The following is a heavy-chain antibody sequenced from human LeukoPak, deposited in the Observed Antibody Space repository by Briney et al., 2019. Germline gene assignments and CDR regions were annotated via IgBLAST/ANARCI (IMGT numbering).Heavy chain of an antibody. CDR1: GYRFSPYW. CDR3: ARDQYDTWSRRGNFDS. Sequence: PGGSLRLSCVASGYRFSPYWMSWVRQAPGKGLEWVANIKLDGSEKNYVDSVKGRFTISRDNTKNSLYPQMNSLRAEDTAVFYCARDQYDTWSRRGNFDSWGQGTLVIVSS. J-gene: IGHJ4*02. V-gene: IGHV3-7*03. D-gene: IGHD3-3*01. CDR2: IKLDGSEK.